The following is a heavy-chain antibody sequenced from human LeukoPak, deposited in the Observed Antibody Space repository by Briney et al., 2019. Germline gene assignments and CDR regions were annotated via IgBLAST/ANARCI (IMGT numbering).Heavy chain of an antibody. V-gene: IGHV4-39*07. Sequence: SETLSLTCTVSGGSISSSSYYWGWIRQPPGKGLEWIGRIYYSGSTYYSPSLKSLVTISVDTSKNQFSLKLSSVTAADTAVYYCARDPVLFKYFDYWGQGTLVTVSS. J-gene: IGHJ4*02. D-gene: IGHD3-16*01. CDR3: ARDPVLFKYFDY. CDR2: IYYSGST. CDR1: GGSISSSSYY.